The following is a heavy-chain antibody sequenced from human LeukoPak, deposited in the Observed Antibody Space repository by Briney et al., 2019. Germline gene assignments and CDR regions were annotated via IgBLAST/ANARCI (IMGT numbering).Heavy chain of an antibody. CDR1: GYTFTDYT. J-gene: IGHJ5*02. CDR3: ARDSYMAAADTWFDP. CDR2: INSAYSNT. Sequence: GASVKVSCKAPGYTFTDYTIHWVRQAPGQRLEWMGWINSAYSNTKYSQKFQGRVTITSDTSASTAYMEVRSLTSEDTAIYYCARDSYMAAADTWFDPWGQGTLVTVSS. V-gene: IGHV1-3*01. D-gene: IGHD6-13*01.